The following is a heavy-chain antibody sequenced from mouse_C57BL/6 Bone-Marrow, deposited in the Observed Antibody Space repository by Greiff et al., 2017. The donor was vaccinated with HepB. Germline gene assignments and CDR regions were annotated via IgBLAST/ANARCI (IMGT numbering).Heavy chain of an antibody. CDR1: GYTFTSYW. V-gene: IGHV1-64*01. J-gene: IGHJ3*01. CDR3: ARSFYAGYYRPWFAY. Sequence: QVQLQQPGAELVKPGASVKLSCKASGYTFTSYWMHWVKQRPGQGLEWIGMIHPNSGSTNYNEKFNSKATLTVDKSSSTAYMQLSSLTSEDSAVYDCARSFYAGYYRPWFAYWGQGTLVTVAA. D-gene: IGHD2-3*01. CDR2: IHPNSGST.